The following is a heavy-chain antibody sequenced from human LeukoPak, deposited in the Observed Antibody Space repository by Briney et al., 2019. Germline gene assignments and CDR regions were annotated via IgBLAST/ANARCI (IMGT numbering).Heavy chain of an antibody. J-gene: IGHJ3*02. Sequence: GGSLRLSCAASGFTFSSYSMNWVRQATGKGLEWVSSISSSSSYIYYADSVKGRFTISRDNAKNSLYLQMNSLRAEDTAVYYCARDQTPVAFDIWGQGIMVTVSS. CDR3: ARDQTPVAFDI. D-gene: IGHD4-23*01. CDR2: ISSSSSYI. CDR1: GFTFSSYS. V-gene: IGHV3-21*01.